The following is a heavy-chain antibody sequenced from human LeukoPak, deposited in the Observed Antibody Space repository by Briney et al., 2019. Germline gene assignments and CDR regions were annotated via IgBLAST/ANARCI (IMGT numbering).Heavy chain of an antibody. CDR1: GGSISSGSYY. CDR3: ASRSIAAAGWYYFDY. D-gene: IGHD6-13*01. Sequence: SETLSLTCTVSGGSISSGSYYWSWIRQPAGKGLEWIGRIYTSGSTNCNPSLKSRVTISVDTSKNQFSLKLSSVTAADTAVYYCASRSIAAAGWYYFDYWGQGTLVTVSS. J-gene: IGHJ4*02. V-gene: IGHV4-61*02. CDR2: IYTSGST.